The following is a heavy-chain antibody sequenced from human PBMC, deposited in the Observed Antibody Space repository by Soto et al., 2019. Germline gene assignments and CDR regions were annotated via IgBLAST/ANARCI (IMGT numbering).Heavy chain of an antibody. CDR2: ITTDNGNT. CDR3: ARATGIVGTTLSCFPSGYFDL. D-gene: IGHD1-26*01. V-gene: IGHV1-18*01. CDR1: GYSFTNYA. J-gene: IGHJ2*01. Sequence: QVQLVQSGAEVKKPGASVKVSCKASGYSFTNYAISWVRQTPGQGLEWMGWITTDNGNTNYAQRLQGRVTMTTDPSTSTAYMELRSLTSDATAVYYCARATGIVGTTLSCFPSGYFDLWGRGALVTVSS.